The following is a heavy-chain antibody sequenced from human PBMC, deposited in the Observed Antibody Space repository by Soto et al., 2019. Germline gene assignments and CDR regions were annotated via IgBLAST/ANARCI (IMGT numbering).Heavy chain of an antibody. CDR1: GGSISSSSYY. V-gene: IGHV4-39*01. CDR3: ATKLGYSSGWYGLGYYYYGMDV. J-gene: IGHJ6*02. D-gene: IGHD6-19*01. Sequence: SETLSLTCTVSGGSISSSSYYWGWIRQPPGKGLEWIGSIYYSGSTYYNPSLKSRVTISVDTSKNQFSLKLSSVTAADTAVYYCATKLGYSSGWYGLGYYYYGMDVWGQGTTVTVSS. CDR2: IYYSGST.